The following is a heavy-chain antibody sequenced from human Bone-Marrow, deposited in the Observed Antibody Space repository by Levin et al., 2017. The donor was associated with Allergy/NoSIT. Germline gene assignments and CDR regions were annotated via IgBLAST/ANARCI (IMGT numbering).Heavy chain of an antibody. Sequence: GGSLRLSCAASGFTFNSYALSWVRQAPGKGLEWVSAISGSGSSTYYADSVKGRFTISRDNSKTTLYLQMNSLRAEDTAVYYCAKGAGWVAGAVTLIWGQGTLVTVSS. V-gene: IGHV3-23*01. CDR1: GFTFNSYA. CDR2: ISGSGSST. CDR3: AKGAGWVAGAVTLI. D-gene: IGHD6-19*01. J-gene: IGHJ4*02.